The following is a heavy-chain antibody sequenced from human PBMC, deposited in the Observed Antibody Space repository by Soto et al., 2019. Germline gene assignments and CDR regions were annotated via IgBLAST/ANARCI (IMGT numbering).Heavy chain of an antibody. Sequence: ASVKVSCKASGYTFTSYYMHWVRQAPGQGLEWMGIINPSGGSTSYAQKFQGRVTMTRDTSTSTVYMELSSLRSEDTAVYYCARENSGYRYGPHPGITPDYWGQGTLVTVSS. CDR1: GYTFTSYY. CDR2: INPSGGST. J-gene: IGHJ4*02. V-gene: IGHV1-46*01. D-gene: IGHD5-18*01. CDR3: ARENSGYRYGPHPGITPDY.